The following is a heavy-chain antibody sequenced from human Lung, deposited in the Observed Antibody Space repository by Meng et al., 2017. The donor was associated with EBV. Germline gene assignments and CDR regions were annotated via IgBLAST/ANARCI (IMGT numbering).Heavy chain of an antibody. CDR3: ARVEVGITSGDY. V-gene: IGHV1-18*01. J-gene: IGHJ4*02. CDR2: ISAYNGNT. CDR1: GYTVTNYG. Sequence: GEFVQSGGGVKKPGASAKVSCKASGYTVTNYGITWVRQAPGQGLEWMGWISAYNGNTNYAQTLQGRVTMTTDTSTSTAYMELGSLRSDDTAVYYCARVEVGITSGDYWGQGTLVTVSS. D-gene: IGHD1-26*01.